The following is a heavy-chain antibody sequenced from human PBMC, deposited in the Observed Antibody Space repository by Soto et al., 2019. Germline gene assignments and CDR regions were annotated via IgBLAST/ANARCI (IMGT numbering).Heavy chain of an antibody. V-gene: IGHV3-23*01. CDR3: AKDKGVYCSGGSCHPPDS. CDR2: ISDSGGST. Sequence: GGSLRLSCAASGFTFSSYAMSWVRQAPGKGLEWVSTISDSGGSTYYADSVKGRFTISRDNSKNTLYLQMNSLRAEDTAVYYCAKDKGVYCSGGSCHPPDSWGQGTLVTVSS. D-gene: IGHD2-15*01. J-gene: IGHJ4*02. CDR1: GFTFSSYA.